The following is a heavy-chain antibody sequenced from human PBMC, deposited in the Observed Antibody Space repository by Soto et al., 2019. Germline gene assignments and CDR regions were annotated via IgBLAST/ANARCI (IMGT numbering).Heavy chain of an antibody. V-gene: IGHV3-23*01. CDR1: GFTFSSYA. J-gene: IGHJ4*02. D-gene: IGHD6-6*01. CDR2: ISGSGGST. Sequence: EGSLGLSCAASGFTFSSYAMSWVRQAPGKGLEWVSAISGSGGSTYYADSVKGRFTISRDNSKNTLYLQMNSLRAEDTAVYYCAKAEGYSSSPLVWGQGTLVTVSS. CDR3: AKAEGYSSSPLV.